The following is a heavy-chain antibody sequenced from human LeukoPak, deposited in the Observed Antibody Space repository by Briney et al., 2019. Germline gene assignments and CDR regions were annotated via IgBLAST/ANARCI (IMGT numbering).Heavy chain of an antibody. Sequence: ASETLSHTCTVSGGSISSSSYYWGWIRQPPGKGLEWIGSIYYSGSTNYNPSLKSRVTISVDTSKNQFSLKLSSVTAADTAVYYCARDGQYYDSSGHYYYYYMDVWGKGTTVTISS. CDR1: GGSISSSSYY. D-gene: IGHD3-10*01. CDR3: ARDGQYYDSSGHYYYYYMDV. CDR2: IYYSGST. V-gene: IGHV4-39*07. J-gene: IGHJ6*03.